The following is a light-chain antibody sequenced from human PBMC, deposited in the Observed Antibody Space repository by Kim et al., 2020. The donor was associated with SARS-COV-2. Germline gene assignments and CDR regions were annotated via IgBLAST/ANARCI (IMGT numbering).Light chain of an antibody. CDR2: DVS. CDR1: QSVSHW. Sequence: DIQMTQSPSTLSASIGDRVTITCRASQSVSHWLAWYQQKPGKAPQLLIYDVSSLESGVPSRFSGSGSGTEFTLTISSLQPDDFATYYCQQYDNLWTFGQGTKVEV. V-gene: IGKV1-5*01. CDR3: QQYDNLWT. J-gene: IGKJ1*01.